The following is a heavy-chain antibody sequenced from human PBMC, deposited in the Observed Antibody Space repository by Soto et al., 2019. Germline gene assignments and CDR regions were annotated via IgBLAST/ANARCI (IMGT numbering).Heavy chain of an antibody. CDR3: VRDHRWALDF. CDR2: ISVGGGSI. D-gene: IGHD2-15*01. V-gene: IGHV3-48*02. Sequence: EVQLVESGGGLVQPGGSLRVSCVASGFTFSSYALNWVRQAPGKGLEWVSYISVGGGSIFYADSVKGRFTISRGDATNSLYLQMNSLRDEDTAVYYCVRDHRWALDFWGQGTMVTVSS. CDR1: GFTFSSYA. J-gene: IGHJ3*01.